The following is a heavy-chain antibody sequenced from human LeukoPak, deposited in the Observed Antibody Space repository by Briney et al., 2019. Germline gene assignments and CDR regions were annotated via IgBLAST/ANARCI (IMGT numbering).Heavy chain of an antibody. D-gene: IGHD2/OR15-2a*01. V-gene: IGHV3-53*01. Sequence: TGGSLRLSCAASGFTVSSNYMSWVRQAPGKGLEWVSVIYSGGSTYYADSVKGRFTISRDNSKNTLYLQMNSLRAEDTAVYYCARSFDYYYMDVWGKGTTVTISS. CDR3: ARSFDYYYMDV. CDR2: IYSGGST. CDR1: GFTVSSNY. J-gene: IGHJ6*03.